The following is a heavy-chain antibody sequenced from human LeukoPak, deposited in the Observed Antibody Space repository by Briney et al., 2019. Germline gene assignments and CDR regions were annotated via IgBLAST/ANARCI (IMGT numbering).Heavy chain of an antibody. CDR2: INHSGST. V-gene: IGHV4-34*01. Sequence: PSETLSLTCTVSGGSISGYYWSWIRQPPGKGLEWIGEINHSGSTNYNPSLKSRVTISVDTSKNQFSLKLSSVTAADTAVYYCARSEYYDSSGPDYWGQGTLVTVSS. CDR3: ARSEYYDSSGPDY. CDR1: GGSISGYY. J-gene: IGHJ4*02. D-gene: IGHD3-22*01.